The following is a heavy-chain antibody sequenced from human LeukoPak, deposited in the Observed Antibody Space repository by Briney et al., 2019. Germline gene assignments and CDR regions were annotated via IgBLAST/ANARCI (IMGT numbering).Heavy chain of an antibody. Sequence: SGTLSLTCSVSGVSVTSHYWSWIRQPPGKGLEWIGNIYYTGDTGYNPSLHSRVTMSMDTSKNQFSLNLSFMTAADTAVYYCATIPVVPASQGHYFDRWGQGTLVTVSS. CDR2: IYYTGDT. J-gene: IGHJ5*02. V-gene: IGHV4-59*02. CDR1: GVSVTSHY. D-gene: IGHD2-8*02. CDR3: ATIPVVPASQGHYFDR.